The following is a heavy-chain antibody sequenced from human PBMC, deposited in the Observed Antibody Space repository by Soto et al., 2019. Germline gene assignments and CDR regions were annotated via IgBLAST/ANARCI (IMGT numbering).Heavy chain of an antibody. J-gene: IGHJ5*02. D-gene: IGHD5-12*01. CDR2: IPSRGRP. Sequence: SETLSLTCSVSGASIAGGSYYWSWVRRPPGKGLEWIGYIPSRGRPFYNPSLTSRGTISADSSKNQLSLQLTSVTAADTAVYYCVRDQYSGYDFALWGQGNLVTVSS. V-gene: IGHV4-30-4*01. CDR3: VRDQYSGYDFAL. CDR1: GASIAGGSYY.